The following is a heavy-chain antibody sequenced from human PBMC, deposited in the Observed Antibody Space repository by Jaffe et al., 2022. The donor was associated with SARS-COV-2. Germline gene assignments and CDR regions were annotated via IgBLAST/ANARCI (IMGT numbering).Heavy chain of an antibody. CDR3: ARDRRGLLWFGEPALGAFDI. J-gene: IGHJ3*02. CDR1: GFTFSSYS. D-gene: IGHD3-10*01. CDR2: ISSSSSTI. V-gene: IGHV3-48*02. Sequence: EVQLVESGGGLVQPGGSLRLSCAASGFTFSSYSMNWVRQAPGKGLEWVSYISSSSSTIYYADSVKGRFTISRDNAKNSLYLQMNSLRDEDTAVYYCARDRRGLLWFGEPALGAFDIWGQGTMVTVSS.